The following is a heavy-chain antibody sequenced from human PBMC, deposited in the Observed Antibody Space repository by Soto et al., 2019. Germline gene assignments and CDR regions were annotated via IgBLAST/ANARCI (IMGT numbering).Heavy chain of an antibody. V-gene: IGHV1-18*01. CDR2: ISAYNGNT. J-gene: IGHJ6*02. Sequence: ASVKVSCKASGYTFTSYGISWVRQAPGQGLEWMGWISAYNGNTNYAQKLQGRVTMTTDTSTSTAYMELRSLRSDDTAVYYCARDAPNWGRGYGMDVWGQGTTVTVSS. D-gene: IGHD7-27*01. CDR3: ARDAPNWGRGYGMDV. CDR1: GYTFTSYG.